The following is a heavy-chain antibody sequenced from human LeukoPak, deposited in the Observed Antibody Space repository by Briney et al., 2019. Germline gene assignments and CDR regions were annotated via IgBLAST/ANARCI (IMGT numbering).Heavy chain of an antibody. D-gene: IGHD5-18*01. CDR3: AKGQVGGYSYGYDY. CDR1: GFTFSSYG. Sequence: GGSLRLSCAASGFTFSSYGMRWVRQAPGKGLEWVAFIRYDGSNKYYADSVKGRFTISRDNSKNTLYLQMNSLRAEDTAVYYCAKGQVGGYSYGYDYWGQGTLVTVSS. CDR2: IRYDGSNK. J-gene: IGHJ4*02. V-gene: IGHV3-30*02.